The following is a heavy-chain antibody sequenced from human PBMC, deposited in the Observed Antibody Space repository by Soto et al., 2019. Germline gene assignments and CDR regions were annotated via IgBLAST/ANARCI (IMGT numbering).Heavy chain of an antibody. J-gene: IGHJ4*02. CDR1: GFTFSNYW. CDR2: INIDGSGT. CDR3: GRGGSDSPMAPGY. D-gene: IGHD5-18*01. Sequence: GSLRLSCAASGFTFSNYWMHWVRQAPGKGLVWVSRINIDGSGTTYADSVKGRFIISRDNSKNTLYLQMNSLRAEDTAVFYCGRGGSDSPMAPGYWGQGTLVTVSS. V-gene: IGHV3-74*03.